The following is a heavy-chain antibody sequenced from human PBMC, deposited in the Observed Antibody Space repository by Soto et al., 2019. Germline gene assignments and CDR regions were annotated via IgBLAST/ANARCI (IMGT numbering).Heavy chain of an antibody. CDR2: IYPRDTYV. D-gene: IGHD3-16*01. CDR3: EIPDFTQVVWYRTYDI. J-gene: IGHJ3*02. CDR1: EYAYAAYW. Sequence: GESLMIYRKGFEYAYAAYWIGLVRDLPGKDMEWMGIIYPRDTYVKYSQHFEGNVTISADKSINTAMPKWRSVKASVMAMYYCEIPDFTQVVWYRTYDIWGKGTMVTVSS. V-gene: IGHV5-51*01.